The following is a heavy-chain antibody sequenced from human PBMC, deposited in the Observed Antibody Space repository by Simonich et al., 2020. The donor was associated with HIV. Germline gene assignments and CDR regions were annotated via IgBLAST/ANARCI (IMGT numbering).Heavy chain of an antibody. D-gene: IGHD4-4*01. CDR3: ARSTTTQTTYAFDL. V-gene: IGHV1-18*01. Sequence: QVQLVQSGAEVKKPGASVKVSCKASGYTFTSYGISWGGQAPGQGLEWMGMSRAYKGTTNYTQKLKGRVTMTTDTSTSTAYMELSSMRSEDTAVYYCARSTTTQTTYAFDLWGQGTLVTVSS. CDR2: SRAYKGTT. J-gene: IGHJ3*01. CDR1: GYTFTSYG.